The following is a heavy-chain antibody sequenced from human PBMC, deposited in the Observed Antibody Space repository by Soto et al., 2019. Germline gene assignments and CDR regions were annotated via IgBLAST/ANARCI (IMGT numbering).Heavy chain of an antibody. J-gene: IGHJ6*03. CDR3: TTPPALVPAARVGNYYYMDV. CDR2: IKSKTDGGTT. CDR1: GFTFSNAW. Sequence: GGSLRLSCAASGFTFSNAWMSWVRQAPGKGLEWVGRIKSKTDGGTTDYAAPVKGRFTISRDDSKNTLYLQMNSLKTEDTAVYYCTTPPALVPAARVGNYYYMDVWGKGTTVTVSS. V-gene: IGHV3-15*01. D-gene: IGHD2-2*01.